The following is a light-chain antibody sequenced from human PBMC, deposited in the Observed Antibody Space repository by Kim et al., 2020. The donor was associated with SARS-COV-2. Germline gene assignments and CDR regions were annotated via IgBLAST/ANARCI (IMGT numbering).Light chain of an antibody. Sequence: GESNTSSCTGTSSDCGGYNYVSWYQHHPGKAPKLMIYDVSERPSGVSNRFSCSKSGNTASLTISGLQAEDAANYYCSSYTSSSTWVFGGGTQLTVL. V-gene: IGLV2-14*03. CDR3: SSYTSSSTWV. CDR2: DVS. CDR1: SSDCGGYNY. J-gene: IGLJ3*02.